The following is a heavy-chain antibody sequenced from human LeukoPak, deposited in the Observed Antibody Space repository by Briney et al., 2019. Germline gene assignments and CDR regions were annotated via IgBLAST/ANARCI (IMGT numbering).Heavy chain of an antibody. CDR1: GLTVSNHW. Sequence: GGSLRLSCVASGLTVSNHWMSWVRQAPGKGLEWVANIKQERGQEYYVDSVRGRFTISKDSAKNSLYLQMNSLRVEDTAMYYCASLDTAKQPLANHWGQGTLVTVSS. CDR2: IKQERGQE. CDR3: ASLDTAKQPLANH. D-gene: IGHD5-18*01. J-gene: IGHJ5*02. V-gene: IGHV3-7*03.